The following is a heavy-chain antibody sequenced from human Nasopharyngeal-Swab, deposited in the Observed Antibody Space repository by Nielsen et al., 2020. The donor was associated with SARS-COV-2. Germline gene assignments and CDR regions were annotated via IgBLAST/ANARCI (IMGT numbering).Heavy chain of an antibody. D-gene: IGHD1-26*01. V-gene: IGHV3-21*01. J-gene: IGHJ6*03. Sequence: GASLKISCTASGFSFSTYNMIWVRQVPGEGLEWVSSISGSGSYVYYADSVKGRFTISKDSAKNSLYLQMNSLRADDTAVYFCARIAGRGSIYYYYMDVWGTGTTVTVSS. CDR3: ARIAGRGSIYYYYMDV. CDR1: GFSFSTYN. CDR2: ISGSGSYV.